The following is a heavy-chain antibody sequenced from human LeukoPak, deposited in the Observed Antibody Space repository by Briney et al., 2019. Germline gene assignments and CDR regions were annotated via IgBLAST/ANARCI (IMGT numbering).Heavy chain of an antibody. D-gene: IGHD3-10*01. CDR3: ARRKYYYGSGSYQGSWFDP. CDR1: GGSISSYY. Sequence: SETLSLTCTVSGGSISSYYWSWIRQPPGKGLEWIGEINHSGSTNYNPSLKSRVTISVDTSKNQFSLKLSSVTAADTAVYYCARRKYYYGSGSYQGSWFDPWGQGTLVTVSS. J-gene: IGHJ5*02. V-gene: IGHV4-34*01. CDR2: INHSGST.